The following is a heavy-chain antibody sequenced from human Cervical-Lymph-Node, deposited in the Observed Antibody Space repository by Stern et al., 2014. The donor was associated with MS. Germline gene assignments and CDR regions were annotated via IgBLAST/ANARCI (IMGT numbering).Heavy chain of an antibody. CDR3: ASGYRIFDY. J-gene: IGHJ4*02. CDR2: IHPSGRA. Sequence: VQLVQSGPGLVKPSQTLSLTCTVSGGSISSGSDYWSWIRQPVGKGLEWIGRIHPSGRAFYTPSLKSRVTISTDTSLNPLSLGQTSAPPADTAIYYCASGYRIFDYGGRGILVPVPP. D-gene: IGHD5-18*01. V-gene: IGHV4-61*02. CDR1: GGSISSGSDY.